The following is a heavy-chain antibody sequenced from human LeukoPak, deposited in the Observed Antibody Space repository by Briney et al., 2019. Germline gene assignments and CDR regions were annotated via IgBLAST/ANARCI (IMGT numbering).Heavy chain of an antibody. Sequence: GGSLRLSCAASGFTFSSYGMHWVRQAPGKGLEWVAFIRYDGSNKYCADSVKGRFTISRDNSKNTLYLQMNSLRAEDTAVYYCAKEGCSGGSCYSGLPYWGQGTLVTVSS. D-gene: IGHD2-15*01. CDR3: AKEGCSGGSCYSGLPY. V-gene: IGHV3-30*02. CDR2: IRYDGSNK. CDR1: GFTFSSYG. J-gene: IGHJ4*02.